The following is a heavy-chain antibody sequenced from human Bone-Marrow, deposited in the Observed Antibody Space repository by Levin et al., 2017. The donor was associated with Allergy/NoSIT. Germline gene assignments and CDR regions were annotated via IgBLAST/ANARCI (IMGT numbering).Heavy chain of an antibody. J-gene: IGHJ4*02. Sequence: GESLKISCVASSFDFIGTWMSWVRQAPGKGLEWVGLIKSKNAGGAVDFAVPVKGRFSISRDDSKNTVYLQMDSLKTEDTAMYHCSALSTLGGSIVHNYWGQGALVTVSS. V-gene: IGHV3-15*01. CDR1: SFDFIGTW. CDR2: IKSKNAGGAV. CDR3: SALSTLGGSIVHNY. D-gene: IGHD3-16*02.